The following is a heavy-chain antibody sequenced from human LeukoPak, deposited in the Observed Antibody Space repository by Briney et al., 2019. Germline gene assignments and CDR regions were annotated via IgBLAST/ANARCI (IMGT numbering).Heavy chain of an antibody. CDR3: ARLGPTTVTTFLDY. J-gene: IGHJ4*02. CDR2: IYYSGNT. V-gene: IGHV4-39*01. CDR1: GGSISSSSYY. Sequence: SETLSLTCTVSGGSISSSSYYWGWIRQPPGKGLEWVGSIYYSGNTYYNPSLKSRVTISVDTSKNQFSLKLSSVTAADTAVYYCARLGPTTVTTFLDYWGQGTLVTVSS. D-gene: IGHD4-11*01.